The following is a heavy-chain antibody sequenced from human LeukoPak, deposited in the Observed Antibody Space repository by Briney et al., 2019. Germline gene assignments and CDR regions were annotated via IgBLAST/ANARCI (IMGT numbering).Heavy chain of an antibody. CDR1: GFTFSSYA. CDR3: AKEYYYGSGSYYPASHYYGMDV. V-gene: IGHV3-23*01. Sequence: GGSLRLSCAASGFTFSSYAMSWVRPAPGKGLEWVSAISGSGGSTYYADSVKGRFTISRDNSKNTLYLQMNSLRAEDTAVYYCAKEYYYGSGSYYPASHYYGMDVWGQGTTVTVSS. D-gene: IGHD3-10*01. J-gene: IGHJ6*02. CDR2: ISGSGGST.